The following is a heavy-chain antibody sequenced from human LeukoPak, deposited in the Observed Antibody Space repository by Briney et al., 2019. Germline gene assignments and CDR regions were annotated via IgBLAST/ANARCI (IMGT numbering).Heavy chain of an antibody. V-gene: IGHV3-7*03. Sequence: SGGSLRLPCAASGFTFSSYWMSWVRQAPGKGLEWVANIKQDGSEKYYVDSVKGRFTISRDNSKNTLYLQMNSLRAEDTAVYYCAKDLRGLTGGWGQGTLVTVSS. CDR1: GFTFSSYW. CDR3: AKDLRGLTGG. J-gene: IGHJ4*02. CDR2: IKQDGSEK. D-gene: IGHD1-14*01.